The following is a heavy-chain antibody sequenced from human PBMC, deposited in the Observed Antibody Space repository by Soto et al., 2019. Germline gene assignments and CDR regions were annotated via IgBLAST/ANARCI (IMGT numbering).Heavy chain of an antibody. D-gene: IGHD3-16*01. J-gene: IGHJ4*02. CDR3: ARHVNWAFDN. CDR2: IEPDGSGD. V-gene: IGHV3-7*04. CDR1: GFRFSSDW. Sequence: EVQLVESGGGLVQPGESLRLSCAASGFRFSSDWMTWGRQVPGKGLEWVANIEPDGSGDYYVDSVRGRFTVSRDNAKNSMYLQMNSLRVEDTAVYYCARHVNWAFDNWGQGTLVSVSS.